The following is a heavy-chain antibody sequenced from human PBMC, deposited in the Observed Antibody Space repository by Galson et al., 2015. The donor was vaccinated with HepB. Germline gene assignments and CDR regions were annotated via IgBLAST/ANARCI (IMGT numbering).Heavy chain of an antibody. J-gene: IGHJ4*02. V-gene: IGHV3-23*01. Sequence: SLRLSCAVSGFTLTMYAMNWVRQAPGQGLEWVSVISGSGGNTYYADSVRGRFIISRDKSKDTLYLQMSSLRADDTAVYYCARSPTITMIRGGLDYWGQGSLVTVSS. CDR3: ARSPTITMIRGGLDY. CDR1: GFTLTMYA. D-gene: IGHD3-10*01. CDR2: ISGSGGNT.